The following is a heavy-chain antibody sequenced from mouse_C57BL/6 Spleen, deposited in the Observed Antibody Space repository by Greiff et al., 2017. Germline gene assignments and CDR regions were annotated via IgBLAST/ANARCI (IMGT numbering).Heavy chain of an antibody. CDR1: GFNIKDDY. J-gene: IGHJ4*01. D-gene: IGHD1-1*01. CDR2: IDPENGDT. Sequence: EVHLVESGAELVRPGASVKLSCTASGFNIKDDYMHWVKQRPEQGLEWIGWIDPENGDTEYASKFQGKATITADTSSNTAYLQLSSLTSEDTAVYYCTYYGSSPGWGQGTSVTVSS. V-gene: IGHV14-4*01. CDR3: TYYGSSPG.